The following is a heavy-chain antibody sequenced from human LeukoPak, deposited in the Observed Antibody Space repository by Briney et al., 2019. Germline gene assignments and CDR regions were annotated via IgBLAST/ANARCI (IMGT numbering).Heavy chain of an antibody. D-gene: IGHD3-10*01. CDR3: ARGLITMVRGVISPPDY. Sequence: PGGSLRLSCAASGFTFSSYIMNWVRRAPGKGLEWVSYISSSSSTIYYADSVKGRFTISRDNAKNSLYLQMNSLRAEDTAVYYCARGLITMVRGVISPPDYWGQGTLVTVSS. CDR1: GFTFSSYI. CDR2: ISSSSSTI. V-gene: IGHV3-48*01. J-gene: IGHJ4*02.